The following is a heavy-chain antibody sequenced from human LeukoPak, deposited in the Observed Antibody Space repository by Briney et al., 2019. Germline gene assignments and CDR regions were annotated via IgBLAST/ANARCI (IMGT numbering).Heavy chain of an antibody. J-gene: IGHJ4*02. CDR1: GYTLTELS. V-gene: IGHV1-24*01. CDR3: ARGGPLGYCTNGVCYLDY. CDR2: FDPEDGET. D-gene: IGHD2-8*01. Sequence: GASVKVSCKVSGYTLTELSMHWVRQAPGKGLEWMGGFDPEDGETIYAQKFQGRVTITADESTSTAYMELSSLRSEDTAVYYCARGGPLGYCTNGVCYLDYWGQGTLVTVSS.